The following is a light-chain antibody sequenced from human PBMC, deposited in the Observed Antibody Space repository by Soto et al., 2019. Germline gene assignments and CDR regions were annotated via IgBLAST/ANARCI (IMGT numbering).Light chain of an antibody. CDR1: QDISSW. Sequence: DIQMTQSPFSVSASVGDRVTITCRASQDISSWLAWYQQRPGKAPKLLMYAASTLLNGVPSRFSGSGSGTDFTLIISSLQPEDFATYYCQQTSTFPLTFGPGTKVDI. CDR3: QQTSTFPLT. V-gene: IGKV1-12*01. CDR2: AAS. J-gene: IGKJ3*01.